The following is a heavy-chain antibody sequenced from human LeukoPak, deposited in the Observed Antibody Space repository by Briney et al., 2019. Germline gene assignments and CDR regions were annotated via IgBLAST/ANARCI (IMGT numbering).Heavy chain of an antibody. D-gene: IGHD3-22*01. CDR1: GYTFTSYG. Sequence: EASVKASCKASGYTFTSYGISRVRQAPGQGLEWMGWISAYNGNTNYAQKLQGRVTMTTDTSTSTAYMELRSLRSDDTAVYYCARGTYYYDSSGYYPIDYWGQGTLVTVSS. V-gene: IGHV1-18*01. CDR2: ISAYNGNT. J-gene: IGHJ4*02. CDR3: ARGTYYYDSSGYYPIDY.